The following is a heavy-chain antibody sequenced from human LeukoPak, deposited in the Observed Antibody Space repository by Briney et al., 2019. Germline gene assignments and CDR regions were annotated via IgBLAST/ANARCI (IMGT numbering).Heavy chain of an antibody. CDR3: ARSNLNDY. CDR2: ITSSSSNI. V-gene: IGHV3-21*01. J-gene: IGHJ4*02. D-gene: IGHD2/OR15-2a*01. CDR1: GFTFSTYS. Sequence: GGSLRLSCAASGFTFSTYSMNSVRQAPGKGLVLVSAITSSSSNIYYADSVKGRFTISRDNAKNSLYLQMNSLRAEDTAVYYCARSNLNDYWGQGTLVTVSS.